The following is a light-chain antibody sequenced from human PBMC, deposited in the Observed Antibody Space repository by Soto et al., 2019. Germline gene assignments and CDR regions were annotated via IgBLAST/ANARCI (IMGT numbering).Light chain of an antibody. CDR2: DVS. Sequence: QSALTQPASVSGSPGQSITISCTGTSSDVGGYNYVSWYQQHPGKAPKLMIYDVSNRPSGVSNRFSGSKSGNTASLTISGLQAEDEADYSCSSYTSSSTFYVFGPGTKVTVL. CDR1: SSDVGGYNY. CDR3: SSYTSSSTFYV. V-gene: IGLV2-14*01. J-gene: IGLJ1*01.